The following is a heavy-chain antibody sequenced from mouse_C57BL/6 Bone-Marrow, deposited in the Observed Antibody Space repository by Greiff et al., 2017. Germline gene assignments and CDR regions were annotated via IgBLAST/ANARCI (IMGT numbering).Heavy chain of an antibody. CDR1: GYTFTEYT. CDR3: ARLRFPYYYGSSLFDY. V-gene: IGHV1-62-2*01. J-gene: IGHJ2*01. Sequence: QVQLQQSGAELVKPGASVKLSCKASGYTFTEYTIHWVKQRSGQGLEWIGWFYPGSGSIKYNEKFKDKATLTADKSYSTVYMELSRLTSEDSAVYFCARLRFPYYYGSSLFDYWGQGTTLTVSS. CDR2: FYPGSGSI. D-gene: IGHD1-1*01.